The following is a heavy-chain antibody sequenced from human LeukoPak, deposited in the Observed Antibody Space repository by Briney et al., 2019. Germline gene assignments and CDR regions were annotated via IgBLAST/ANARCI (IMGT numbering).Heavy chain of an antibody. V-gene: IGHV4-34*01. Sequence: SETLSLTCAVYGGSFSGYYWSWIRQPPGKGLEWIGEINHSGSTNCNPSLKSRVTISVDTSKNQFSLKLSSVTAADTGVYYCASESVAVALPDYWGQGTLVTVSS. D-gene: IGHD6-19*01. CDR1: GGSFSGYY. J-gene: IGHJ4*02. CDR2: INHSGST. CDR3: ASESVAVALPDY.